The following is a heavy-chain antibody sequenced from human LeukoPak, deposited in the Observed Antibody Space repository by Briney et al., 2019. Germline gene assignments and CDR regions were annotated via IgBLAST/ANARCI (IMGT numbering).Heavy chain of an antibody. CDR2: IYSGGTT. D-gene: IGHD2-15*01. CDR3: TTEVDCSGGSCYSAEYFQH. J-gene: IGHJ1*01. Sequence: GGSLRLSCAASGFTVSSNYMSWVRQAPGKGLEWVSVIYSGGTTYYADSVKGRFTISRDDSKNTLYLQMNSLKTEDTAVYYCTTEVDCSGGSCYSAEYFQHWGQGTLVTVSS. CDR1: GFTVSSNY. V-gene: IGHV3-53*01.